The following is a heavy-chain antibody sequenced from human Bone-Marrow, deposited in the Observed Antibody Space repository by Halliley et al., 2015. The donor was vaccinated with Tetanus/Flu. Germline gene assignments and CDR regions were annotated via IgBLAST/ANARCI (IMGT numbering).Heavy chain of an antibody. J-gene: IGHJ6*02. V-gene: IGHV3-30-3*01. Sequence: IAYDGSDKYYADSVKGRFPTSRDNSKYALSLHMNILRVEDTAVYYCARANYNILTGYYGCLDVWGQGTTVTVSS. D-gene: IGHD3-9*01. CDR3: ARANYNILTGYYGCLDV. CDR2: IAYDGSDK.